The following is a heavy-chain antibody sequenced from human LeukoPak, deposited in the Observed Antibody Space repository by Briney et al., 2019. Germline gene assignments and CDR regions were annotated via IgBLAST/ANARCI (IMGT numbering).Heavy chain of an antibody. V-gene: IGHV3-21*01. CDR2: ISSSGSSI. D-gene: IGHD1-7*01. Sequence: GGSLRLSCAASGFTFSSYSMSWVRQAPGKGLEWVSYISSSGSSIYYADSVKGRFTMSRDNAKNSLYLQMNSLSAEDTAVYYCTRPRTGTTDYWGQGTLVTVSS. CDR1: GFTFSSYS. CDR3: TRPRTGTTDY. J-gene: IGHJ4*02.